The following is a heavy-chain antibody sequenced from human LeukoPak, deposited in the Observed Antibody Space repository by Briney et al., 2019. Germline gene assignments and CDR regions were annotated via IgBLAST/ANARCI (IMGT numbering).Heavy chain of an antibody. D-gene: IGHD5-12*01. CDR2: ISWNSGSI. J-gene: IGHJ4*02. V-gene: IGHV3-9*01. Sequence: PGGSLRLSCAASGFTFDDYAMHWVRQAPGKGLEWVSGISWNSGSIGYADSVKGRFTNSRDNAKNSLYLQMNSLRAEDTALYYCVASHSGYDYWGQGTLVTVSS. CDR3: VASHSGYDY. CDR1: GFTFDDYA.